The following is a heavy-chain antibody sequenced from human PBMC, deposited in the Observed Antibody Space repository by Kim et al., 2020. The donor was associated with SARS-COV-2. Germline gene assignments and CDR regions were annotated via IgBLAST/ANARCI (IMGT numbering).Heavy chain of an antibody. CDR1: GFMLSDFD. Sequence: GGSLRLSCEASGFMLSDFDMHWVRQVPGKGLEWVSAIGTAGDTYFSGSVKGRFIISRENAENSFYLEMNSLRVGDTAVYYCARGGYFGSGAIDVWAPGTTVTVS. V-gene: IGHV3-13*01. D-gene: IGHD3-10*01. CDR2: IGTAGDT. CDR3: ARGGYFGSGAIDV. J-gene: IGHJ6*02.